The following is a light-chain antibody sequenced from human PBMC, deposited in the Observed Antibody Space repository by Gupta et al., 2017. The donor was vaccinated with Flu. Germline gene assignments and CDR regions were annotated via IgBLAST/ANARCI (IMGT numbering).Light chain of an antibody. CDR2: DVS. CDR1: TSDFGGSDY. J-gene: IGLJ3*02. V-gene: IGLV2-11*01. Sequence: TITSTAATSDFGGSDYVFWYQHPPGHAPNLLIYDVSRRRSAVPDRFSGSNSGTTASLTIACLQAEDEADYYCYSEADRHNVGVFGGGTKVTVL. CDR3: YSEADRHNVGV.